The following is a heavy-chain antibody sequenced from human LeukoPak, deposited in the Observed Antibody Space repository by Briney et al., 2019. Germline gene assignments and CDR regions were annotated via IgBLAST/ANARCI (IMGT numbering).Heavy chain of an antibody. CDR1: GFTFTSFA. CDR2: VSGSGGTP. J-gene: IGHJ4*02. CDR3: AKDSQSHAWSQFDY. D-gene: IGHD2-15*01. V-gene: IGHV3-23*01. Sequence: GGSLRLSCAASGFTFTSFAMGWVRQAPGKGLEWVSAVSGSGGTPYYADFVRGRFTISRDNSMNTLYLQMNRLRAEDTAVYYCAKDSQSHAWSQFDYWGQGALVTVSS.